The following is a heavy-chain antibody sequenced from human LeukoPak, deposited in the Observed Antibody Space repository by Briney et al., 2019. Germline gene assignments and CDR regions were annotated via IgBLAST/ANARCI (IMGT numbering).Heavy chain of an antibody. CDR2: IIPIFGTA. CDR3: ALMSQNNPLLWFGESLDY. D-gene: IGHD3-10*01. Sequence: GASVKVSCKASGGTFSSYAISWVRQAPGQGLEWMGGIIPIFGTANYAQKFQGRVTITADESTSTAYMELSSLRSEDTAVYYCALMSQNNPLLWFGESLDYWGQGTLVTVSS. CDR1: GGTFSSYA. J-gene: IGHJ4*02. V-gene: IGHV1-69*13.